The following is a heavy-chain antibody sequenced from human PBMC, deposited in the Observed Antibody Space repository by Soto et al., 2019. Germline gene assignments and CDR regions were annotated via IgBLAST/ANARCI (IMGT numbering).Heavy chain of an antibody. CDR2: ISAYNGNT. D-gene: IGHD3-22*01. CDR3: ARVPVYYYDSSGYGAQYDY. CDR1: GYTFTSYG. J-gene: IGHJ4*02. Sequence: ASVKVSCEASGYTFTSYGISWVRQAPGQGLEWMGWISAYNGNTNYAQKLQGRVTMTTDTSTSTAYMELRSLRSDDTAVYYCARVPVYYYDSSGYGAQYDYWGQGTLVTVSS. V-gene: IGHV1-18*01.